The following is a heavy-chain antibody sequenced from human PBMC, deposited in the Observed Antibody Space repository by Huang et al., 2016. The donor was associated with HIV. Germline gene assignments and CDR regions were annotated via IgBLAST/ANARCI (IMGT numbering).Heavy chain of an antibody. CDR3: AKSGYCSGGSCYLGGFDP. J-gene: IGHJ5*02. CDR1: GFTFSSYA. V-gene: IGHV3-23*01. Sequence: EVQLLESGGGLVQPGGSLRLSCAASGFTFSSYAMSWVRQAPGKGLEWVSAISGSGCSTYYADSVKGRFTISRDNSKNTLYLQMNSLRAEDTAVYYCAKSGYCSGGSCYLGGFDPWGQGTLVTVSS. D-gene: IGHD2-15*01. CDR2: ISGSGCST.